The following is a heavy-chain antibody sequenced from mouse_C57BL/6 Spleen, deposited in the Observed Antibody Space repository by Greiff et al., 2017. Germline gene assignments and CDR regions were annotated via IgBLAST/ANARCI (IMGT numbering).Heavy chain of an antibody. CDR1: GYAFSSSW. Sequence: VKLMESGPELVKPGASVTISCKASGYAFSSSWMNWVKQRPGKGLEWIGRIYPGDGATNYNGKFKGKATLTAYKSSSTAYMQRSRLTSEDSAVYFCVGGLITTVVEGYWGQGTTLTVSS. D-gene: IGHD1-1*01. CDR3: VGGLITTVVEGY. CDR2: IYPGDGAT. V-gene: IGHV1-82*01. J-gene: IGHJ2*01.